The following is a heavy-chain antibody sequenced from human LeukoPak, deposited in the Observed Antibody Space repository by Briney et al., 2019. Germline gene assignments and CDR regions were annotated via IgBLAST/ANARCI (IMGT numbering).Heavy chain of an antibody. V-gene: IGHV3-53*01. CDR1: GFTVSSNY. J-gene: IGHJ4*02. CDR3: ASGSSWYDPFDY. Sequence: PGGSLRLSCAASGFTVSSNYMSWVRQAPGKGLEWVSIIYSGGSTDYADSVKGRFTISRDNSKNTLHLQMNSMRAEDTAVYYCASGSSWYDPFDYWGQGTLVTVSS. CDR2: IYSGGST. D-gene: IGHD6-13*01.